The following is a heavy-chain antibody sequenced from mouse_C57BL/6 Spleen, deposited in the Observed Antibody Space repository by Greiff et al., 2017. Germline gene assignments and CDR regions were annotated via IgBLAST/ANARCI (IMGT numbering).Heavy chain of an antibody. Sequence: QVQLQQPGAELVKPGASVKVSCKASGYTFTSYWMHWVKQRPGQGLEWIGRIHPSDSDTNYNQKLKGKATLTVDKSSSTAYMQRSSLTSEDAAVYYCAIDYDYSWFAYWGQGTLVTVSA. CDR2: IHPSDSDT. CDR3: AIDYDYSWFAY. CDR1: GYTFTSYW. D-gene: IGHD2-4*01. V-gene: IGHV1-74*01. J-gene: IGHJ3*01.